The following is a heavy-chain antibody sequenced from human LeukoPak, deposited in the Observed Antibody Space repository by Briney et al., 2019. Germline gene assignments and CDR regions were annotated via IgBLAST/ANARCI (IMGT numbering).Heavy chain of an antibody. V-gene: IGHV1-2*02. J-gene: IGHJ4*02. CDR3: ARDLSRGYSSSWFRY. Sequence: ASVKVSCKASGYTFTSYGISWVRQAPGQGLEWMGWINPNSGGTNYAQKFQGRVTMTRDTSISTAYMELSRLRSDDTAVYYCARDLSRGYSSSWFRYWGQGTLVTVSS. CDR2: INPNSGGT. D-gene: IGHD6-13*01. CDR1: GYTFTSYG.